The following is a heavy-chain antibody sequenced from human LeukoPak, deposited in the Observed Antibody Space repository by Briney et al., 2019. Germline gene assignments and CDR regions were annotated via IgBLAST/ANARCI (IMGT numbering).Heavy chain of an antibody. CDR1: GFTFSNYA. Sequence: PGGSLRLSCAVSGFTFSNYAMSWVRQAPGEGLEWVSGIRGSGGSTYYTDSVKGRFTISRDNSKNTLYLQMNSLRAEDTAVYYCARDRDSYGYATTFDHWGQGTLVTVSS. D-gene: IGHD5-18*01. J-gene: IGHJ4*02. V-gene: IGHV3-23*01. CDR2: IRGSGGST. CDR3: ARDRDSYGYATTFDH.